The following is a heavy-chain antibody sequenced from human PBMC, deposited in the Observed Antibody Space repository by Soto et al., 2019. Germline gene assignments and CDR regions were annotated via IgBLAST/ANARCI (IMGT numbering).Heavy chain of an antibody. CDR2: ISYEGSHT. V-gene: IGHV3-30*18. D-gene: IGHD2-15*01. Sequence: QVQLVESGGGVVQPGRSLRLSCAASGFIFSSYGMHWVRQAPCKGLEWVAVISYEGSHTYYADSVKGRFTITRDNSKNTLYLQMNSLRPEDTAVYYCAKEVHCGGGSCSWSEGFDYWGQGTLLTVSS. J-gene: IGHJ4*02. CDR3: AKEVHCGGGSCSWSEGFDY. CDR1: GFIFSSYG.